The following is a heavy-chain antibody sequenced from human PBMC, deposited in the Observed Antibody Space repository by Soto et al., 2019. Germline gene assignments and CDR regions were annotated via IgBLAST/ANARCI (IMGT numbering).Heavy chain of an antibody. J-gene: IGHJ4*02. Sequence: PGGSLRLSCAASGLPFSSYIMNWVRQTPGKGLEWVSSISSSSSYIYYADSVKGRFTISRDNAKNSLYLQMNSLRAEDTAVYYCARDSGNDYDILTPPVGTFDYWGQGTLVTVSS. D-gene: IGHD3-9*01. CDR3: ARDSGNDYDILTPPVGTFDY. CDR1: GLPFSSYI. CDR2: ISSSSSYI. V-gene: IGHV3-21*01.